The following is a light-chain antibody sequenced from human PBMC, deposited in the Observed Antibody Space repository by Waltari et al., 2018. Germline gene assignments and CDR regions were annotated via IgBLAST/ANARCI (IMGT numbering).Light chain of an antibody. CDR2: HDS. V-gene: IGLV3-1*01. J-gene: IGLJ1*01. Sequence: SYDLTQPPSVSVSPGQTASITCSGDKLGDKYAYWYQQKPGQSPVLVIYHDSKRPSGKPVLFSGSKSENTATLSISGTQGMNEADYYCQAWDSSTLYVFGTGTKVTVL. CDR3: QAWDSSTLYV. CDR1: KLGDKY.